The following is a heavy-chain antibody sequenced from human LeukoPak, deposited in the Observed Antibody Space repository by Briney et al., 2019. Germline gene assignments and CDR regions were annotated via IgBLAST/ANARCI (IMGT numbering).Heavy chain of an antibody. CDR1: GRTFSNYA. CDR2: IIPIFGTA. V-gene: IGHV1-69*06. D-gene: IGHD3-16*01. J-gene: IGHJ4*02. Sequence: ASVKLSCTSAGRTFSNYAISWVRQAPGQGLEWGGGIIPIFGTAIYSQKFRGRGAISAAKSTRTAYMELSSLRSADTAVYYCAGDNDSRDPPHFDYWGQGTLVTVSS. CDR3: AGDNDSRDPPHFDY.